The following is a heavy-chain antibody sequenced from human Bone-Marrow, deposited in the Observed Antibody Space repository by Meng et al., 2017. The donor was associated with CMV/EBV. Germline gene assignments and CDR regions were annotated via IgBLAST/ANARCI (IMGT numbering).Heavy chain of an antibody. CDR2: IYYSGST. CDR1: GGSFSGYY. D-gene: IGHD6-13*01. J-gene: IGHJ5*02. CDR3: ARGGLYSSSWYDP. Sequence: SETLSLTCAVYGGSFSGYYWSWIRQPPGKGLEWIGYIYYSGSTNYNPPLKSRVTISVDTSKNQFSLKLSSVTAADTAVYYCARGGLYSSSWYDPWGQGTLVTVSS. V-gene: IGHV4-59*08.